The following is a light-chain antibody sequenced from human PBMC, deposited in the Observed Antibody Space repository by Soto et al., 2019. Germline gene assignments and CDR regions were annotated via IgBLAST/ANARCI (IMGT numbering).Light chain of an antibody. J-gene: IGKJ1*01. CDR3: QQRSNWPPWT. CDR1: QSVSSY. CDR2: DAS. Sequence: EIVLTQSPATLSLSPGERAXLSCXSSQSVSSYLAWYQQKPGQAPRLLIYDASNRATGIPARFSGSGSGTDFTLTISSLEPEDFAVYYCQQRSNWPPWTFGQGTKVXI. V-gene: IGKV3-11*01.